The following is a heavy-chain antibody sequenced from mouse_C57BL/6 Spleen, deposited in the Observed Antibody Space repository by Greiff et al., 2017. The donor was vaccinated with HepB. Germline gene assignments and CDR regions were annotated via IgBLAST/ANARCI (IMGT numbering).Heavy chain of an antibody. Sequence: QVQLQHPGAELVKPGASVKMSCKASGYTFTSYWITWVKQRPGQGLEWIGDIYPGSGSTNYNEKFKSKATLTVDTSSSTAYMQLSSLTSEDSAVYYCARLGTTVVEDFDYWGQGTTLTVSS. J-gene: IGHJ2*01. CDR1: GYTFTSYW. CDR2: IYPGSGST. V-gene: IGHV1-55*01. D-gene: IGHD1-1*01. CDR3: ARLGTTVVEDFDY.